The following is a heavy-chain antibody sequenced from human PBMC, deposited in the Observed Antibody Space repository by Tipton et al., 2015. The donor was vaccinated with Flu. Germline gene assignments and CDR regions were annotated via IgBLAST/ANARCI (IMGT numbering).Heavy chain of an antibody. CDR1: GGSFSSGSYY. D-gene: IGHD3-16*02. CDR2: IYTSGST. CDR3: ARDYLLGDLSFFDN. V-gene: IGHV4-61*02. J-gene: IGHJ4*02. Sequence: TLSLTCSVSGGSFSSGSYYWSWIRQPAGKGLEWIGRIYTSGSTNYNASLKSRVTMSVDTSKNQFSLKLSSVTVADTAVYYCARDYLLGDLSFFDNWGQGTLVTVSS.